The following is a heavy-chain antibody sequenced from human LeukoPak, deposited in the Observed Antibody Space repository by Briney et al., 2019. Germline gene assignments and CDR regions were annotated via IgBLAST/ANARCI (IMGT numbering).Heavy chain of an antibody. CDR1: GGSISGYY. D-gene: IGHD3-16*02. V-gene: IGHV4-34*01. J-gene: IGHJ4*02. CDR3: ARLDDYVWGSYRSPFDY. Sequence: SETLSLTCTVSGGSISGYYWSGLRQPRGEGLEWVGEINHRGSTNYNPSLKGRVTISEDTSKSQFALKLSSLTAADTAVYYCARLDDYVWGSYRSPFDYWGQGTLVTVSS. CDR2: INHRGST.